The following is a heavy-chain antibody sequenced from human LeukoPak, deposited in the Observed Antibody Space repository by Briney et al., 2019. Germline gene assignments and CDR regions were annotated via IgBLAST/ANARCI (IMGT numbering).Heavy chain of an antibody. D-gene: IGHD3-3*02. Sequence: RTGGSLRLSCAASGFIFICYGMHWVRQAPGKGPEGVAFIRPDGHNKYYADSVKGRFMISRDNSKNTVDLQMNSLRGDDTAMYYCAKEGAASWDVDVWGKGTTVTVSS. J-gene: IGHJ6*04. CDR1: GFIFICYG. V-gene: IGHV3-30*02. CDR3: AKEGAASWDVDV. CDR2: IRPDGHNK.